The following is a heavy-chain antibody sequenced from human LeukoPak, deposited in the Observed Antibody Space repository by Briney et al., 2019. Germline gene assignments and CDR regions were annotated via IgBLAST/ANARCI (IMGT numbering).Heavy chain of an antibody. CDR2: ISYDGSNK. CDR3: AKEKGSSYAFDI. D-gene: IGHD6-13*01. Sequence: PGGSLRLSCAASGFTFSSYGMHWVRQAPGKGPEWVAVISYDGSNKYYADSVKGRFTISRDNSKNTLYLQMNSLRAEDTALYYCAKEKGSSYAFDIWGQGTTVTVSS. J-gene: IGHJ3*02. V-gene: IGHV3-30*18. CDR1: GFTFSSYG.